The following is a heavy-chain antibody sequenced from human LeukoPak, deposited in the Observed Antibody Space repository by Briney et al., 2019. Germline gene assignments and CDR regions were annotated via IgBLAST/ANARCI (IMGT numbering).Heavy chain of an antibody. J-gene: IGHJ6*03. CDR1: GYTFTGYY. CDR2: INPNSGGT. CDR3: ASLDIVVVPAAIMDV. Sequence: ASVKVSCKASGYTFTGYYMHWVRQAPGQGLEWMEWINPNSGGTNYAQKFQGRVTMTRDTSISTAYMELSRLRSDDTAVYYCASLDIVVVPAAIMDVWGKGTTVTVSS. V-gene: IGHV1-2*02. D-gene: IGHD2-2*01.